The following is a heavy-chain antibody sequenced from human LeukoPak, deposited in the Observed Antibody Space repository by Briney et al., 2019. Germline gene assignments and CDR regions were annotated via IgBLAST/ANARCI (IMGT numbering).Heavy chain of an antibody. D-gene: IGHD2-2*01. CDR3: ARAEYCSSTSCYSGGRLYSSSAGDY. V-gene: IGHV1-18*01. Sequence: ASVKVCCKASGYTFISYGISWVRQAPGQGLEWMGWISAYDGNTKYAQKFQGRVTMTTDTSTSTAYMELRSLRSDDTAVYYCARAEYCSSTSCYSGGRLYSSSAGDYWGQGTLVTVSS. J-gene: IGHJ4*02. CDR1: GYTFISYG. CDR2: ISAYDGNT.